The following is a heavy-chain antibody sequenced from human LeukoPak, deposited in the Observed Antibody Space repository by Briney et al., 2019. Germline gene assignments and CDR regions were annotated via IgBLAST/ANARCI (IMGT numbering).Heavy chain of an antibody. CDR1: GFTFDDYA. V-gene: IGHV3-9*03. CDR2: ISWNSGSI. D-gene: IGHD3-22*01. Sequence: GRSLRLXCAASGFTFDDYAMHWVRQAPGKGLEWVSGISWNSGSIGYADSVKGRFTISRDNAKNSLYLQMNSLRAEDMALYYCAKDFRSYYDSYYFDYWGQGTLVTVSS. J-gene: IGHJ4*02. CDR3: AKDFRSYYDSYYFDY.